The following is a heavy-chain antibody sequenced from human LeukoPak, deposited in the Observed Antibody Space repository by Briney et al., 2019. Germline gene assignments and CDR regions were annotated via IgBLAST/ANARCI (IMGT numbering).Heavy chain of an antibody. CDR2: ISRSSYR. CDR1: GFTFSNYD. D-gene: IGHD6-25*01. V-gene: IGHV3-69-1*01. J-gene: IGHJ3*02. CDR3: AKDSSLHSSDYGAFDI. Sequence: GGSLRLSCAASGFTFSNYDMNWVRQAPGKGLEWVSSISRSSYRYHGDSVKGRFTISRDNSKNTLYLQMNSLRADGTALYYCAKDSSLHSSDYGAFDIWGQGTMVTVSS.